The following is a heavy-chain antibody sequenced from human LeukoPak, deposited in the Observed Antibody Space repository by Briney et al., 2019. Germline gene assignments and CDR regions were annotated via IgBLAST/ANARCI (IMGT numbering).Heavy chain of an antibody. CDR2: MSPNSGDT. Sequence: ASVKVSCKASGYTFTSYDFNWVRQATGQRPEWMGWMSPNSGDTGYAQKFQDRVTMARNTSISTAYMELSSLRSGDTAVYYCARGPPNWGYDYWGPGTLVTVSS. D-gene: IGHD7-27*01. J-gene: IGHJ4*02. V-gene: IGHV1-8*01. CDR1: GYTFTSYD. CDR3: ARGPPNWGYDY.